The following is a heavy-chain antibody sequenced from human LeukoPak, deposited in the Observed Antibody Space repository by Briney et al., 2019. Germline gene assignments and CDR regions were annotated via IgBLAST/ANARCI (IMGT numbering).Heavy chain of an antibody. CDR1: GGSISNYF. CDR2: ITYSGST. CDR3: VRHTTSGWYQVVY. D-gene: IGHD6-19*01. Sequence: SETLSLTCSVSGGSISNYFWSWIRQPPGKGLEWIGFITYSGSTDHNPSLKSRVTITVDASKNQFSLKLTSVTAADTAVYYCVRHTTSGWYQVVYWGQGTLVTVSS. J-gene: IGHJ4*02. V-gene: IGHV4-59*01.